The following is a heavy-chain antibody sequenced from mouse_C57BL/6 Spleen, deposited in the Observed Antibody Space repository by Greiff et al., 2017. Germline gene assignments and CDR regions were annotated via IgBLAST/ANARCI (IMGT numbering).Heavy chain of an antibody. D-gene: IGHD1-1*01. CDR2: FYPGSGSI. V-gene: IGHV1-62-2*01. CDR3: AGHATYYYGSSYGRVYYALDY. CDR1: GYTFTEYT. J-gene: IGHJ4*01. Sequence: QVQLQQSGAELVKPGASVKLSCKASGYTFTEYTIHWVKQRSGQGLEWIGWFYPGSGSIKYNEKFKDKATLTADKSSSTVYMELSRLTSEDSAVXFCAGHATYYYGSSYGRVYYALDYWGQGTSVTVSS.